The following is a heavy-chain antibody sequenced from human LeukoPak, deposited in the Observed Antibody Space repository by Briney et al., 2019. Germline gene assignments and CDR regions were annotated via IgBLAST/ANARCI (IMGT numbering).Heavy chain of an antibody. CDR2: IYSGGST. CDR3: ASLRSYSGVIDP. CDR1: GFTVSSNY. Sequence: GGSLRLSCAASGFTVSSNYMSWVRQAPGKGLEWVSVIYSGGSTYYADSVKGRFTISRDNSKNTLYLQMNSLRAEDTAVYYCASLRSYSGVIDPWGQGTLVTVSS. V-gene: IGHV3-66*01. D-gene: IGHD2-15*01. J-gene: IGHJ5*02.